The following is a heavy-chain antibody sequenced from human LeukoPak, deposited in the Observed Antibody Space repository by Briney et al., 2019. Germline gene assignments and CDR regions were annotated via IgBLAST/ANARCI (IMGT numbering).Heavy chain of an antibody. J-gene: IGHJ4*02. CDR3: ARAHYDSSGYNIDY. CDR2: MNPNSGNT. CDR1: GYTFASYD. V-gene: IGHV1-8*01. Sequence: GASVKVSCKASGYTFASYDINWVRQATGQGLEWMGWMNPNSGNTGYAQKFQGRVTMTRNTSISTAYMELSSLRSEDTAVYYCARAHYDSSGYNIDYWGQGTLVTVSS. D-gene: IGHD3-22*01.